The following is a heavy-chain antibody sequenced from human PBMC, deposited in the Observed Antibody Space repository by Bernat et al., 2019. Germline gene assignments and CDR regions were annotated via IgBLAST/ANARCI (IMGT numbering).Heavy chain of an antibody. D-gene: IGHD3-16*01. Sequence: QVQLQQWGAGLLKPSETLSLTCAVYGGSLSGYYWTWIRQPPGKGLAWIGHSSHSGSTIYNPSVKSRVTIAVDTSKSQFALELRSVAAADTAGYYCARGYGYTWGNDDCWGQGTLVTVSS. CDR2: SSHSGST. V-gene: IGHV4-34*01. J-gene: IGHJ4*02. CDR1: GGSLSGYY. CDR3: ARGYGYTWGNDDC.